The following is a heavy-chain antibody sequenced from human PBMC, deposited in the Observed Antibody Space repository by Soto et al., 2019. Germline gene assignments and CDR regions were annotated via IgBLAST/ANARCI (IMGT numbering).Heavy chain of an antibody. CDR2: IYYSGST. CDR3: ARTSMEYDAFDI. CDR1: GGSISSGGYY. Sequence: SETLSLTCTVSGGSISSGGYYWSWIRQHPGKGLEWIGYIYYSGSTYYNPSLKSRVTISVDTSKNQFSLKLSSVTAADTAVYYCARTSMEYDAFDIWGQGTMVTVSS. D-gene: IGHD3-3*01. J-gene: IGHJ3*02. V-gene: IGHV4-31*03.